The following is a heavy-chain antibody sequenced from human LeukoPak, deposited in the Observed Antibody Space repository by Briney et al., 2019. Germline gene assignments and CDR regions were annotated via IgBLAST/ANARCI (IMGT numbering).Heavy chain of an antibody. J-gene: IGHJ1*01. CDR2: ISGSGIST. Sequence: GGSLRLSCVASGFTFSNYGMSWVRQAPGKGLEWVSGISGSGISTYYADCVKGRFTISRDKSKNTLSLQMNSLRAEDTAVYYCAQQVGYCSSGSCYFTYWGQGTLVTVSS. CDR3: AQQVGYCSSGSCYFTY. V-gene: IGHV3-23*01. D-gene: IGHD2-15*01. CDR1: GFTFSNYG.